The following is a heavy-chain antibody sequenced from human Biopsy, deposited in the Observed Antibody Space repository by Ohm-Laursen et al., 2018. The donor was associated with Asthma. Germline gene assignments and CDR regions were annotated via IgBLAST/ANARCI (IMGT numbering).Heavy chain of an antibody. Sequence: SVKVSCKASGGAFSNYAINWVRQAPGQGLEWVGETVPFFGTSNYAQKFQGRVTFTADESTTSAYMEVSRLRSDDTAVYYCARGVEYDYDSSGYYFDYWGQGTLVTVSS. CDR1: GGAFSNYA. J-gene: IGHJ4*02. D-gene: IGHD3-22*01. CDR3: ARGVEYDYDSSGYYFDY. CDR2: TVPFFGTS. V-gene: IGHV1-69*13.